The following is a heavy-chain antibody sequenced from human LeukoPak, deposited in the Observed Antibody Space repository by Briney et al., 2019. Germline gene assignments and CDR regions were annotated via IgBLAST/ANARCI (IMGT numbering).Heavy chain of an antibody. J-gene: IGHJ4*02. CDR2: IYYSGST. V-gene: IGHV4-61*01. CDR1: VGSISSSSHY. Sequence: SETLSLTCTVSVGSISSSSHYWSWIRQPPGKGLEWIVYIYYSGSTNYNPSLKSRVTISVDTSKNQFSLKLSSVTAADTAVYYCARVLGYCSSTSCYPYYFDYWGQGTLVTVSS. CDR3: ARVLGYCSSTSCYPYYFDY. D-gene: IGHD2-2*01.